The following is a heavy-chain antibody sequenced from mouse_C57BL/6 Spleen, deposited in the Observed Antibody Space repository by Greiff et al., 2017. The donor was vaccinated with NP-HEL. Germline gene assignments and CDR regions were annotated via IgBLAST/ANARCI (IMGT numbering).Heavy chain of an antibody. J-gene: IGHJ2*01. CDR3: ARADYDYYFDY. D-gene: IGHD2-4*01. CDR2: IDPSDSYT. Sequence: QVQLQQPGAELVMPGASVKLSCKASGYTFTSYWMHWVKQRPGQGLEWIGEIDPSDSYTNYNQKFKGKSTLTVDKSSSTAYMQLSSLTSEDSAVYYCARADYDYYFDYWGQGTTLTASS. V-gene: IGHV1-69*01. CDR1: GYTFTSYW.